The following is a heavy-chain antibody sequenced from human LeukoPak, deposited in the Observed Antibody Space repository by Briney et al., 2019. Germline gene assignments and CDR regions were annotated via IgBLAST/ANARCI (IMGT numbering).Heavy chain of an antibody. CDR3: AREVAGSGWSYYFDF. CDR2: IYGGGTT. CDR1: GFTGSNSY. D-gene: IGHD6-19*01. J-gene: IGHJ4*02. Sequence: GGSLRLSCAASGFTGSNSYMSWVRQAPGKGLEWVSIIYGGGTTHYADSVKGRFTISRDKSENTVYLQMNSLRAEDTALYYCAREVAGSGWSYYFDFWGQGTLVTVSS. V-gene: IGHV3-66*01.